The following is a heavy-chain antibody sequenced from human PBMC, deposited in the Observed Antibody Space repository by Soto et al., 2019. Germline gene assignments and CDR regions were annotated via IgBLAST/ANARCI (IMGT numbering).Heavy chain of an antibody. Sequence: QLQLQESGPGLVKPSETLSLTCTVSGGSISSGSYYWGWIRQPPGKGLQWIGYIYYSGSTYYNPSLKSRVTISADTSMNQFSLKLSSVTAADTAVYYCARQRGIFGDAFDIWGQGTMVTVSS. V-gene: IGHV4-39*01. J-gene: IGHJ3*02. CDR3: ARQRGIFGDAFDI. CDR2: IYYSGST. D-gene: IGHD3-3*01. CDR1: GGSISSGSYY.